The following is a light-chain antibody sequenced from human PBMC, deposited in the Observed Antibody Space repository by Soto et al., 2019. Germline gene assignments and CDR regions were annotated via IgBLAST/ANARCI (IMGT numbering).Light chain of an antibody. CDR2: AAS. Sequence: DIQLTQSPSFLSASVGDRVTITCRASQGISTYLAWYQQKPGKAPKLLIYAASTLQSGVPSRFSGSGSGTVFTLTISNLQPEDFATYYCQQLNSYFSLTFGGGTKVEIK. J-gene: IGKJ4*01. CDR3: QQLNSYFSLT. CDR1: QGISTY. V-gene: IGKV1-9*01.